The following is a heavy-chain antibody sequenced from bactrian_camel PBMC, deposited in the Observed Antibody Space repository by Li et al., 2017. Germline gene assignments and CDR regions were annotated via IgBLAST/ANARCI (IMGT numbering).Heavy chain of an antibody. CDR3: VNDGVWIGLY. J-gene: IGHJ4*01. D-gene: IGHD1*01. CDR2: INSGGGST. Sequence: HVQLVESGGGLVQPGGSLRLSCAASGFTFSNHFMSWVRQAPGKGLEWVSAINSGGGSTYYADSVKGRFTISRDNAKNTLYLQLNSLKTEDTAMYYCVNDGVWIGLYWGQGTQVTVS. CDR1: GFTFSNHF. V-gene: IGHV3S1*01.